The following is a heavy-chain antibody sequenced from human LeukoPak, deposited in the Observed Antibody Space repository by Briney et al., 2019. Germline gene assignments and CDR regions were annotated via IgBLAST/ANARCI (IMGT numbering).Heavy chain of an antibody. Sequence: SETLSLTCTVSGGSISSSSYYWGWIRQPPGKGLEWIGSIYYSGSTYYNPSLKSRVTISVDTSKNQFSLKLSSVTAEDTAVYYCAKDRGDLPPYFDYWGQGTLVTVSS. D-gene: IGHD2-21*02. CDR1: GGSISSSSYY. J-gene: IGHJ4*02. CDR3: AKDRGDLPPYFDY. CDR2: IYYSGST. V-gene: IGHV4-39*02.